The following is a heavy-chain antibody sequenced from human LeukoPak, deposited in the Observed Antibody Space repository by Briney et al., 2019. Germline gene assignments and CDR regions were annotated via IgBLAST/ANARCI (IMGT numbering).Heavy chain of an antibody. J-gene: IGHJ4*02. CDR3: ARESMLSTIDY. CDR1: GGSISSYY. D-gene: IGHD1-14*01. Sequence: SETLSLTCTVSGGSISSYYWSWLRQPPGKGLEWIGYIYYSGSTNYNPSLKSRVTISVDTSKNQFSLKLSSVTAADTAVYYCARESMLSTIDYWGQGTLVTVSS. V-gene: IGHV4-59*01. CDR2: IYYSGST.